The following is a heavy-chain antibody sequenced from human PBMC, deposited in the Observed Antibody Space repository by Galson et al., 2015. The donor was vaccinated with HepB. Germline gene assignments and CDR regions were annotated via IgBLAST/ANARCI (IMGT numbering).Heavy chain of an antibody. V-gene: IGHV6-1*01. Sequence: CAISGDSVSSNRAAWNWIRQSPSRGLEWLGRTYYRSKWYNDYAVSVKGRITINPDTSKNQFSLQLNSVIPEDTAVYYCVRERGDWGALGYLDVWGRGTLVTVSS. J-gene: IGHJ2*01. CDR3: VRERGDWGALGYLDV. CDR2: TYYRSKWYN. CDR1: GDSVSSNRAA. D-gene: IGHD7-27*01.